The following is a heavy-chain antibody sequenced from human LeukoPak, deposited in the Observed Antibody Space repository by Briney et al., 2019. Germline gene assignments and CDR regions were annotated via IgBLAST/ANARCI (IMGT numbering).Heavy chain of an antibody. D-gene: IGHD6-6*01. CDR3: ARGSARSSYFDY. CDR1: GGSISSYY. J-gene: IGHJ4*02. Sequence: SETLSLTCTVPGGSISSYYWSWIRQPPGKGLEWIGYIYYSGSTNYNPSLKSRVTISVDTSKNQFSLKLSSVTAADTAVYYCARGSARSSYFDYWGQGTLVTVSS. V-gene: IGHV4-59*01. CDR2: IYYSGST.